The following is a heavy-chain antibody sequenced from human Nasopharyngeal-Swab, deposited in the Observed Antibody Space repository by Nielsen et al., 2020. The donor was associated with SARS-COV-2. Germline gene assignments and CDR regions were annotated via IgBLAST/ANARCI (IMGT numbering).Heavy chain of an antibody. V-gene: IGHV3-30*04. D-gene: IGHD6-19*01. CDR1: GFTFSSYA. CDR3: ARVKRSSGWYAYYFDY. CDR2: ISYDGSNK. Sequence: GESLKISCAASGFTFSSYAMHWVRQAPGKGLEWVAVISYDGSNKYYADSVKGRFTISRDNSKNTLYLQMNSLRAEDTAVYYCARVKRSSGWYAYYFDYWGLGTLVTVSS. J-gene: IGHJ4*02.